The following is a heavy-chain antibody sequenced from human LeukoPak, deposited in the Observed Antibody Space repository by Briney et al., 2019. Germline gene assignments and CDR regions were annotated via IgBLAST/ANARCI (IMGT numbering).Heavy chain of an antibody. CDR3: AKVLVLGSPHGMDV. J-gene: IGHJ6*02. CDR2: IRFDGSNK. V-gene: IGHV3-30*02. Sequence: GGSLRLSCAASGFTFSNFGMHWVRQAPGKGLEWVAFIRFDGSNKYHADSVKGRFTISRDSSKNTLYLQMDSLRAEDTAVYYCAKVLVLGSPHGMDVWGQGTTVTVSS. D-gene: IGHD2-15*01. CDR1: GFTFSNFG.